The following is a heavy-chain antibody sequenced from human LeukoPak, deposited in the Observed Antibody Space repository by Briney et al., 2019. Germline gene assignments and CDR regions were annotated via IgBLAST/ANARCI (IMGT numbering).Heavy chain of an antibody. D-gene: IGHD6-19*01. V-gene: IGHV1-2*02. CDR3: ARVAVAGTDGDY. Sequence: ASVKVSCKASGYTFTGYYMHWVRQVPGQGLEWMGWINPNSGGTNYAQKFQGRVTMTRDTSISTAYMELSRLRSDDTAVYYCARVAVAGTDGDYWGQGTLVTVSS. J-gene: IGHJ4*02. CDR2: INPNSGGT. CDR1: GYTFTGYY.